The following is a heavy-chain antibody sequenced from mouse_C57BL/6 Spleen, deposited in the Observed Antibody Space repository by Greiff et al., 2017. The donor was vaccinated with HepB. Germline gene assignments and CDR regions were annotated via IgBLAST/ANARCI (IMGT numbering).Heavy chain of an antibody. CDR3: ARMGSYAMDY. Sequence: VQLQQSGPGLVQPSQSLSITCPVSGSSLPSYGVHWVRQSPGKGLEWRGVIWSGGRTDYNAAFIPSLSISKDNSKSQVFFKMNSLQADDTAIYYCARMGSYAMDYWGQGTSVTVSS. D-gene: IGHD1-1*01. CDR2: IWSGGRT. CDR1: GSSLPSYG. J-gene: IGHJ4*01. V-gene: IGHV2-2*01.